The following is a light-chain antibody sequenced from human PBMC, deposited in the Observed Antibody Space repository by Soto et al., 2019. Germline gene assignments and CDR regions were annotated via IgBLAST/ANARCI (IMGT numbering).Light chain of an antibody. V-gene: IGKV1-39*01. CDR2: TAS. Sequence: DIQMTQSPSSLSASVGDRVTITCWASQGIGTYVNWFQQKPGKAPNHLIDTASSLQSGVPSRFSGSGSGTHFTLTISSLQPEDFATYYCQQSYSTPRTFGQGTKLEI. CDR3: QQSYSTPRT. CDR1: QGIGTY. J-gene: IGKJ2*01.